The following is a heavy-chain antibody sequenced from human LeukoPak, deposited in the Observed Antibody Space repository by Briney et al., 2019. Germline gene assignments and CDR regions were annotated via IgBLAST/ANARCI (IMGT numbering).Heavy chain of an antibody. CDR1: GGSISSGGYY. CDR3: ARGTGIAARRGYFDY. V-gene: IGHV4-31*03. CDR2: IYYSGST. D-gene: IGHD6-6*01. J-gene: IGHJ4*02. Sequence: TSETLSLTCTVSGGSISSGGYYWSWIRQHPGKGLEWIGYIYYSGSTYYNPSLKSRVTISVDTSKNQFSLKLSSVTAADTAVYYCARGTGIAARRGYFDYWGQGTLVTVSS.